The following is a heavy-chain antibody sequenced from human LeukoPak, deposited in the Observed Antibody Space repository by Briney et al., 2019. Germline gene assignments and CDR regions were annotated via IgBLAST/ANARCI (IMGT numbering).Heavy chain of an antibody. CDR2: IKPDGSEK. V-gene: IGHV3-7*01. CDR1: GLIFSKYW. D-gene: IGHD6-19*01. J-gene: IGHJ4*02. CDR3: ARDASALY. Sequence: GGSLRLSCAASGLIFSKYWMTWVRQAPGKGLEWVASIKPDGSEKYYLDSVKGRFTISRDNARDSLYLQMNSLRDDDASVYFCARDASALYWGRGTLVTVSS.